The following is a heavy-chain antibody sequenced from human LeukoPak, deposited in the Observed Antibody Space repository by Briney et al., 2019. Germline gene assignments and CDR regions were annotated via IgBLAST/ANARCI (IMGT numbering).Heavy chain of an antibody. CDR3: ARFGELLSQFDY. Sequence: ASVKVSCKASGGTFISYAISWVRQAPGQGLEWMGGIIPIFGTANYAQKFQGRVTITADESTSTAYMELSSLRSEDTAVYYCARFGELLSQFDYWGQGTLVTVSS. CDR1: GGTFISYA. D-gene: IGHD3-10*01. J-gene: IGHJ4*02. CDR2: IIPIFGTA. V-gene: IGHV1-69*13.